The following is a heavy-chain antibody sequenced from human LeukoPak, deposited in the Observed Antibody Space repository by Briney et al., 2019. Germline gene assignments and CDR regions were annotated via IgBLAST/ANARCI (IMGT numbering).Heavy chain of an antibody. CDR2: ISGSGGST. V-gene: IGHV3-23*01. Sequence: PGGSLRLSCAASGFTFSSYAMSWVRQAPGKWLEWVSAISGSGGSTYYADSVKGRFTISRDNSKNTLYLQMNSLRAEDTAVYYCAKNFLSGYDFWSGYFADYWGQGTLVTVSS. D-gene: IGHD3-3*01. J-gene: IGHJ4*02. CDR1: GFTFSSYA. CDR3: AKNFLSGYDFWSGYFADY.